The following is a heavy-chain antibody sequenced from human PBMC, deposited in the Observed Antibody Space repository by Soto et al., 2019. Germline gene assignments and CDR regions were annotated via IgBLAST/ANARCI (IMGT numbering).Heavy chain of an antibody. D-gene: IGHD3-9*01. V-gene: IGHV3-48*02. J-gene: IGHJ4*02. CDR2: ISSSSSTI. CDR3: ARDGYYDILTGYYTPFDY. Sequence: GSLRLSCAASGFTFSSYSMNWVRQAPGKGLEWVSYISSSSSTIYYADSVKGRFTISRDNAKNSLYLQMNSLRDEDTAVYYCARDGYYDILTGYYTPFDYWGQGTLVTVSS. CDR1: GFTFSSYS.